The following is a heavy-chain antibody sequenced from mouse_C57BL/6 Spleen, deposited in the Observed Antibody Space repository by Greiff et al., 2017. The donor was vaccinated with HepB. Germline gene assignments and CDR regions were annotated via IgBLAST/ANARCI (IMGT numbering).Heavy chain of an antibody. CDR2: IDPETGGT. Sequence: QVQLQQSGAELVRPGASVTLSCKASGYTFTDYEMHWVKQTPVHGLEWIGAIDPETGGTAYNQKFKGKAILTADKSSSTAYMELRSRTSEDSAVYYCTRRGVVARGYFDGWGTGTTVTVSS. D-gene: IGHD1-1*01. V-gene: IGHV1-15*01. CDR1: GYTFTDYE. J-gene: IGHJ1*03. CDR3: TRRGVVARGYFDG.